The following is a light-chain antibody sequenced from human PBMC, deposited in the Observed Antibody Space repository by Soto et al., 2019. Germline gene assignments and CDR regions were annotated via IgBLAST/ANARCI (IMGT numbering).Light chain of an antibody. V-gene: IGLV1-47*01. CDR1: SSNIGSNS. CDR3: AAWDDRLSIV. Sequence: QSALTQPPSASGTPGQRVTISCSGSSSNIGSNSVYWYQQLPGTAPKLLIYKNNQRPSGVPDRFSGSKSGTSASLAISGLRSEDEADYHCAAWDDRLSIVFGTGTKLTVL. J-gene: IGLJ1*01. CDR2: KNN.